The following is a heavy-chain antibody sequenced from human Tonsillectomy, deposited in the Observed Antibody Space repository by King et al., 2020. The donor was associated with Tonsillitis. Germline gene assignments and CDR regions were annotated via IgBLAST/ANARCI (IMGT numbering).Heavy chain of an antibody. Sequence: QLQESGPGLVKPSETLSLTCTVSGGSISNFYWNWIRQPPGKGLEWIGYIYYNGSTNYNPSLKSRVTISVDTSKNQFSLKLSSVTAADTAVYYCARCVTLFGVVSTYFDYWGQGTLVTVSS. CDR1: GGSISNFY. J-gene: IGHJ4*02. CDR3: ARCVTLFGVVSTYFDY. V-gene: IGHV4-59*01. D-gene: IGHD3-3*01. CDR2: IYYNGST.